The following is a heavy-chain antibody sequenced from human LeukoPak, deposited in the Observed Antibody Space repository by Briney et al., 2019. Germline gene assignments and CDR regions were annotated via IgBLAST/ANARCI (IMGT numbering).Heavy chain of an antibody. CDR3: ARGLARYYYYGMDV. CDR2: ISYDGSNK. CDR1: GFTVSSNY. Sequence: GGSLRLSCAASGFTVSSNYMSWVRQAPGKGLEWVAVISYDGSNKYYADSVKGRFTISRDNSKNTLYLQMNSLRAEDTAVYYCARGLARYYYYGMDVWGQGTTVTVSS. D-gene: IGHD6-19*01. V-gene: IGHV3-30*03. J-gene: IGHJ6*02.